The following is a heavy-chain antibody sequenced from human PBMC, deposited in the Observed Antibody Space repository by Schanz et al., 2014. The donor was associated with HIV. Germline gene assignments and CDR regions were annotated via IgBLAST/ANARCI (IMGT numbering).Heavy chain of an antibody. J-gene: IGHJ4*02. CDR1: GFTFRRHG. CDR2: ISFDGATT. D-gene: IGHD6-19*01. V-gene: IGHV3-30*18. CDR3: AKGLRQWLVLGVSDY. Sequence: QVQLVESGGGVVQPGASLRVSCAASGFTFRRHGMHWVRQAPGKGLEWVALISFDGATTSYVDSVKGRFTISRDNVKNTLSLQMSSLRAEDTAVYYCAKGLRQWLVLGVSDYWGQGTLVTVSS.